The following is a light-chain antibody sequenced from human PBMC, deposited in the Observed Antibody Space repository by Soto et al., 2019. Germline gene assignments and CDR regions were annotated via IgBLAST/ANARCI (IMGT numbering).Light chain of an antibody. CDR2: GAS. Sequence: EIVLTQSPGTLSLSPGERATLSCRASQSVSSSYLAWYQQKLGQAPRLLIYGASSRATGIPDRFSGSGSGTDFTLTISRLEPKDFAVYYCQQYGSSPRTFGQGTKVEIK. V-gene: IGKV3-20*01. J-gene: IGKJ1*01. CDR3: QQYGSSPRT. CDR1: QSVSSSY.